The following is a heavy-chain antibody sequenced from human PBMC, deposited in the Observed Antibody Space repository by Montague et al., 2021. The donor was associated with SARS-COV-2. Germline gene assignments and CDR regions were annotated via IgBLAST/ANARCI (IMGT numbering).Heavy chain of an antibody. Sequence: SETLSLTCAVSVPSGIGFTWAQIGGSHASTLVWVGGVRAAGVTNYNPSLGSRVAIFIDTSKAQFSLTLASLTIADTALYYCARIRVISIFGASQLDAMDVWGQGTTVTVSS. J-gene: IGHJ6*02. CDR2: VRAAGVT. CDR3: ARIRVISIFGASQLDAMDV. V-gene: IGHV4-4*07. CDR1: VPSGIGFT. D-gene: IGHD3-3*01.